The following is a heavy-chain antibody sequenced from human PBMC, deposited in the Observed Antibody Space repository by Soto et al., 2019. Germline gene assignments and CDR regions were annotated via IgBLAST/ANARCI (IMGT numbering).Heavy chain of an antibody. CDR1: GGSINSYY. V-gene: IGHV4-59*08. D-gene: IGHD3-10*01. CDR3: ARQGFGPLHGLVDV. Sequence: QVQLQESGPGLVKPSETLSLSCTVSGGSINSYYWSWIRQSPGKRMDWIGYVHHSWGSSYNPSLQSRVAISLDTSKSQFSLKVTSVTATDTAVYYCARQGFGPLHGLVDVWGQGTTVTVSS. CDR2: VHHSWGS. J-gene: IGHJ6*02.